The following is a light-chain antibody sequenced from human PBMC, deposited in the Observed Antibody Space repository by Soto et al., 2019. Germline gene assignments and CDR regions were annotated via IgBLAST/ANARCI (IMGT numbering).Light chain of an antibody. V-gene: IGKV3D-20*01. Sequence: DIVLTQSQGTLSFSPAERAALXLRASQSVSSSYLAWYQQKPGLAPRLLIYDASSRAPGIPDRFSGSGSATDFTLTISRLEPEDFAVYYCQQYGSSPRTFGQGTKVDIK. CDR2: DAS. CDR3: QQYGSSPRT. CDR1: QSVSSSY. J-gene: IGKJ1*01.